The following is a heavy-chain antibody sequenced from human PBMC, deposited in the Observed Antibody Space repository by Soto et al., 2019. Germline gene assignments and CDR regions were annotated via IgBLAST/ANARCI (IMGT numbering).Heavy chain of an antibody. CDR1: GFTFSSYA. CDR2: ISGSGGST. CDR3: AKAGGDCSGGSCYKIAFDS. J-gene: IGHJ3*02. D-gene: IGHD2-15*01. Sequence: GGSLRLSCAASGFTFSSYAMSWVRQAPGKGLEWVSAISGSGGSTYYADSVKGRFTISRDNSKNTLYLQMNSLRAEDTAVYYCAKAGGDCSGGSCYKIAFDSWGQGTMVTVSS. V-gene: IGHV3-23*01.